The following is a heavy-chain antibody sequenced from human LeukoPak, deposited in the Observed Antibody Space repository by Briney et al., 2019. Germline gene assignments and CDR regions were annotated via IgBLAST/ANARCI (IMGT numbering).Heavy chain of an antibody. V-gene: IGHV4-4*07. J-gene: IGHJ6*03. CDR1: GGSISSYY. CDR3: AREIVLMVYARYYYYYMDV. CDR2: IYTSGST. D-gene: IGHD2-8*01. Sequence: TSETLSLTCTVSGGSISSYYWSWIRQPAGKGLEWIGRIYTSGSTNYNPSLKSRVTMSVDTSKNQFSLKLSSVTAADTAVYYCAREIVLMVYARYYYYYMDVWGKGTTVTVSS.